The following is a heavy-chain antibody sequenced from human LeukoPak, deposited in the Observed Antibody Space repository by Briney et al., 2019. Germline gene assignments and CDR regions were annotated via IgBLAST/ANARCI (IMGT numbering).Heavy chain of an antibody. CDR3: ARWSYYGGKTLYYYYYYMDV. CDR2: ISAYNGNT. Sequence: ASVKVSCKASGYTFTSYGISWVRQAPGQGLEWMGWISAYNGNTNYAQKLQGRVTMTTDTSTSTAYMELRSLRSDDTAVYYCARWSYYGGKTLYYYYYYMDVWGKGTTVTVSS. J-gene: IGHJ6*03. CDR1: GYTFTSYG. V-gene: IGHV1-18*01. D-gene: IGHD4-23*01.